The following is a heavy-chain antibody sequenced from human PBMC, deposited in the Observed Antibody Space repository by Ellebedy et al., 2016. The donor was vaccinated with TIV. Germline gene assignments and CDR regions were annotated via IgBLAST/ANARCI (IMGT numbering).Heavy chain of an antibody. J-gene: IGHJ4*02. V-gene: IGHV3-15*07. Sequence: ESLKISCAASGFPFSNAWMNWVRPAPGKGLEWVGRIKSKTDGGTTDYAAPVKGRFTISRDDSKNTLYLQMNSLKTEDTAVYYCTTWPLYYDYVWGSYRPCDYWGQGTLVTVSS. CDR3: TTWPLYYDYVWGSYRPCDY. D-gene: IGHD3-16*02. CDR1: GFPFSNAW. CDR2: IKSKTDGGTT.